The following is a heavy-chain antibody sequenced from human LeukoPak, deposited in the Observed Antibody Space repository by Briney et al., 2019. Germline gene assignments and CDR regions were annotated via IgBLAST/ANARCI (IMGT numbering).Heavy chain of an antibody. CDR3: AKGQIAVAGHAADWFDP. D-gene: IGHD6-19*01. CDR1: GFTFSDYY. CDR2: ISSSGSTI. Sequence: PGGSLRLSCAASGFTFSDYYMSWIRQAPGKGLEWVSYISSSGSTIYYADSVKGRFTISRDNAKNSLYLQMNSLRAEDTAVYYCAKGQIAVAGHAADWFDPWGQGTLVTVSS. V-gene: IGHV3-11*01. J-gene: IGHJ5*02.